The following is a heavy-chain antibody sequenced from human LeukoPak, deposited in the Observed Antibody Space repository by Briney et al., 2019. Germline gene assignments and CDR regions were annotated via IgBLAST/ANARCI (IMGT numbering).Heavy chain of an antibody. J-gene: IGHJ3*02. CDR1: GFTFSSYG. CDR2: IRYDGSNK. D-gene: IGHD3-22*01. V-gene: IGHV3-30*02. Sequence: PGGSLRLSCAASGFTFSSYGMHWVRQAPGKGLEGVAFIRYDGSNKYYADSVKGRFTISRDNSKNTLYLQMNSLRAEDTAVCYCARGLITMIVPDAFDIWGQGTMVTVSS. CDR3: ARGLITMIVPDAFDI.